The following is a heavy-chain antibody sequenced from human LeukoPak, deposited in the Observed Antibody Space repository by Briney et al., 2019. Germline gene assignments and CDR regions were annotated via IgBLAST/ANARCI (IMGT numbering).Heavy chain of an antibody. D-gene: IGHD2-15*01. J-gene: IGHJ4*02. V-gene: IGHV4-59*12. CDR2: IYYSGST. Sequence: SETLSLTCTVSGGSISSYYWSWIRQPPGKGLEWIGYIYYSGSTNYNPSLKSRVTISVDTSKNQFSLKLSSVTAADTAVYYCAREAVVVVAATSLGIDYWGQGTLVTVSS. CDR3: AREAVVVVAATSLGIDY. CDR1: GGSISSYY.